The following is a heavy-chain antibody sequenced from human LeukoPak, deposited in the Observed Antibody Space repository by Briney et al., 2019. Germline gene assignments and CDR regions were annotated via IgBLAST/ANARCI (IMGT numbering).Heavy chain of an antibody. D-gene: IGHD6-13*01. J-gene: IGHJ4*02. CDR2: ICHSGST. V-gene: IGHV4-4*02. CDR3: ASAEPRGIIWYPY. CDR1: GASISSNNW. Sequence: SGTLSLTCAVSGASISSNNWWWSWVRQPPGKGLEWIGEICHSGSTNYNPSLKSRVTMSVDKSKNQFPLWLSSVTAADTAVYYCASAEPRGIIWYPYWGQGTLVTVSS.